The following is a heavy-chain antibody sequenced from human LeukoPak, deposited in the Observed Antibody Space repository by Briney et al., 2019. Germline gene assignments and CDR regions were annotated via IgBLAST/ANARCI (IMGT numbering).Heavy chain of an antibody. J-gene: IGHJ6*02. CDR2: IIPIFGTA. CDR3: ARPSGASSGYYYRPYYYYGMYV. CDR1: GGTFSSYA. D-gene: IGHD3-22*01. Sequence: SVKVSCKASGGTFSSYAISWVRQAPGQGLEWMGGIIPIFGTANYAQKFQGRVTITADESTSTAYMELSSLRSEDTAVYYCARPSGASSGYYYRPYYYYGMYVWGQGTTVTVSS. V-gene: IGHV1-69*13.